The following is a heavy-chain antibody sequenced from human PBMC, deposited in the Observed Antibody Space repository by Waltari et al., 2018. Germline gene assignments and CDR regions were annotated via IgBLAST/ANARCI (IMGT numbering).Heavy chain of an antibody. V-gene: IGHV4-30-4*08. CDR3: ARAGSGVLLDY. CDR1: GGSISSGDYY. CDR2: IYYSGST. Sequence: QVQLQESGPGLVKPSQTLSLTSTDSGGSISSGDYYWLWIRQPPGKGLEWIGYIYYSGSTYYNPSLKSRVTISVDTSKNQFSLKLSSVTAADTAVYYCARAGSGVLLDYWGQGTLVTVSS. J-gene: IGHJ4*02. D-gene: IGHD2-15*01.